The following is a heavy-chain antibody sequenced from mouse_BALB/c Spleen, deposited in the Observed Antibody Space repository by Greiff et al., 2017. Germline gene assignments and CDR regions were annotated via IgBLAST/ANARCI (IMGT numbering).Heavy chain of an antibody. CDR3: ARSGFDY. Sequence: VHLVESGPELVKPGASVRISCKASGYTFTSYYIHWVKQRPGQGLEWIGWIYPGNVNTKYNEKFKGKATLTADKSSSTAYMQLSSLTSEDSAVYFCARSGFDYWGQGTTLTVSS. V-gene: IGHV1S56*01. CDR1: GYTFTSYY. J-gene: IGHJ2*01. CDR2: IYPGNVNT.